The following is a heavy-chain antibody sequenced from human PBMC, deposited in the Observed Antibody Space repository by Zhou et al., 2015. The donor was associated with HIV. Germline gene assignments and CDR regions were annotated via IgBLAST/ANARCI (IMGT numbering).Heavy chain of an antibody. CDR3: ARSRGTRFGLSLYGMDV. CDR1: GGTFSTYG. J-gene: IGHJ6*02. D-gene: IGHD3/OR15-3a*01. V-gene: IGHV1-8*02. CDR2: MNPNSGNT. Sequence: QVQLVQSGAEVKKPGSSVKVSCRASGGTFSTYGISWVRQATGQGLEWMGWMNPNSGNTGYAQKFQGRVTMTRNTSISTVHMEMTRLTSDDSAVYYCARSRGTRFGLSLYGMDVWGQGTTVIVS.